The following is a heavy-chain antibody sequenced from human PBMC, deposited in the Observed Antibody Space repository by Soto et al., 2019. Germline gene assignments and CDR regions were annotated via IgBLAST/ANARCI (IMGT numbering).Heavy chain of an antibody. D-gene: IGHD5-12*01. J-gene: IGHJ4*02. CDR1: GFTFSSYG. CDR2: IWYDGSNK. Sequence: QVQLVGSGGGVVQPGRSLRLSCAASGFTFSSYGMHWVRQAPGKGLEWVAVIWYDGSNKYYADSVKGRFTISRDNSKNTLYLQMNSLRAEDTAVYYCARDGSVATAGGEDYWGQGTLVTVSS. CDR3: ARDGSVATAGGEDY. V-gene: IGHV3-33*01.